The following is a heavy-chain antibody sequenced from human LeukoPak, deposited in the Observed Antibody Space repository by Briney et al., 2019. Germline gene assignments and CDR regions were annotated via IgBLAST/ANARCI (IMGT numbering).Heavy chain of an antibody. J-gene: IGHJ4*02. D-gene: IGHD5-12*01. CDR3: RRSRIVATLFDY. Sequence: ASVKVSCKASGYTFTSYAMHWVRQAPGQRLEWMGRINADYGNTKYAQKFQGRVTITRHRYPSTAYMELSSLRSEDTAVYCGRRSRIVATLFDYWGQGTLVTVSS. CDR1: GYTFTSYA. V-gene: IGHV1-3*01. CDR2: INADYGNT.